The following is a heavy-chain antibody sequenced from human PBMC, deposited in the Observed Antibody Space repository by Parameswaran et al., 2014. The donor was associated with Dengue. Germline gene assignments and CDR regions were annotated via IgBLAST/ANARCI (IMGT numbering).Heavy chain of an antibody. CDR2: TYYRSKWYN. Sequence: KWIRQSPSRGLEWLGRTYYRSKWYNDYAVSVKSRITINPDTSKNQFSLQLNSVTPEDTAVYYCARVPTIPDAFDIWGQGTMVTVSS. V-gene: IGHV6-1*01. J-gene: IGHJ3*02. D-gene: IGHD2-2*02. CDR3: ARVPTIPDAFDI.